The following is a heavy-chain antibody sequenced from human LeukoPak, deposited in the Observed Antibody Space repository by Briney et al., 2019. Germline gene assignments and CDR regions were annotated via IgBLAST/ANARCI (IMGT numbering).Heavy chain of an antibody. J-gene: IGHJ4*02. CDR2: ISSSSSYI. CDR1: GFTFSSYS. V-gene: IGHV3-21*01. CDR3: ARGRWDGSGTFDY. Sequence: GGSLRLSCAASGFTFSSYSMNWVRQAPGKGLEWVSSISSSSSYIYYADSVKGRFTISRDNAKNSLYLQMNSLRAEDTAVYYCARGRWDGSGTFDYWGQGTLVTVSS. D-gene: IGHD3-10*01.